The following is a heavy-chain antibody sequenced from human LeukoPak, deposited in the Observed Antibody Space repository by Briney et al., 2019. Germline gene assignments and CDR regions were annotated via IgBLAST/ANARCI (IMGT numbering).Heavy chain of an antibody. Sequence: PGGSLRLSCAASGFTVSNNYMSWVRQAPGKGLEWVSAVYDGDTTYYADSVKGRFTISRDNSKNTLYLQMNSLRAEDTAVYYCAREACRVTMVRGVIADYYGMDVWGQGTTVTVSS. CDR3: AREACRVTMVRGVIADYYGMDV. CDR2: VYDGDTT. V-gene: IGHV3-53*01. D-gene: IGHD3-10*01. J-gene: IGHJ6*02. CDR1: GFTVSNNY.